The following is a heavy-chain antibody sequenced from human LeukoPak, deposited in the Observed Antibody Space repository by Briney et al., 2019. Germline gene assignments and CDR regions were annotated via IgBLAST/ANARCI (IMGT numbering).Heavy chain of an antibody. V-gene: IGHV3-48*02. Sequence: GGSLRLSCAASGFILRSYGMNWVRQAPGKGLEWISYSSGSSSEVSYADSVKGRVVISRDNAKNSLYLQMNSLRDEDTAVYYCARAAGRYFDSNWFDPWGRGTLVTVSS. CDR3: ARAAGRYFDSNWFDP. J-gene: IGHJ5*02. CDR2: SSGSSSEV. CDR1: GFILRSYG. D-gene: IGHD3-9*01.